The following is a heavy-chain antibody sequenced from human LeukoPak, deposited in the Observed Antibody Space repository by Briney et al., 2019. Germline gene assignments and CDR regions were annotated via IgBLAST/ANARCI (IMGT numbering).Heavy chain of an antibody. CDR2: INHSGST. J-gene: IGHJ5*02. CDR3: ARGYCSSTSCYLYWFDP. D-gene: IGHD2-2*01. V-gene: IGHV4-34*01. Sequence: SETLSLTCAVYGGSFSGYYWSWIRQPPGKGLEWIGEINHSGSTNYNPSLKRRVTISVDTSKNQFSLKLSSVTAADTAVYYCARGYCSSTSCYLYWFDPWGQGTLVTVSS. CDR1: GGSFSGYY.